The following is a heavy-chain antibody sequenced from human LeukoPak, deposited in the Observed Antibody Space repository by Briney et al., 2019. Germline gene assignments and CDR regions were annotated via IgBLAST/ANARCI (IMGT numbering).Heavy chain of an antibody. Sequence: SETLSLTCTVSGGSISSSSYYWGWIRQPPGRGLEWIGSIYYSGSTYYNPSLKSRVTISVDTSKNQFSLKLSSVTAADTALYYCARDSSGSGIEAFDIWGQGTMVTVSS. CDR1: GGSISSSSYY. D-gene: IGHD3-10*01. CDR3: ARDSSGSGIEAFDI. V-gene: IGHV4-39*02. J-gene: IGHJ3*02. CDR2: IYYSGST.